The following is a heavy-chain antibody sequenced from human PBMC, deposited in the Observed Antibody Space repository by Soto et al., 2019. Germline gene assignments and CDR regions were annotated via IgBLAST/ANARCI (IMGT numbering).Heavy chain of an antibody. CDR3: ASTVPPVVVTAKITTQPAQDY. V-gene: IGHV3-23*01. J-gene: IGHJ4*02. CDR1: GFTFSSYA. Sequence: PGGSLRLSCAASGFTFSSYAMGWVRQAPGKGLEWVSAISGSGGSTYYADSVKGRFTISRDNSKNTLYLQMNSLRAEDTAVYYCASTVPPVVVTAKITTQPAQDYWGQGTLVTVSS. D-gene: IGHD2-21*02. CDR2: ISGSGGST.